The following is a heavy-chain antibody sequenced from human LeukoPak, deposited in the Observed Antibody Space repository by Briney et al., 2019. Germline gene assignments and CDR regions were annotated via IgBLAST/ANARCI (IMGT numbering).Heavy chain of an antibody. D-gene: IGHD3-22*01. J-gene: IGHJ6*02. V-gene: IGHV1-2*06. CDR3: ARKYYYDSSGYYRYYYYGMDV. Sequence: GASVKVSCKASGYTFTGYYMHWVRQAPGQGLEWMGRINPNSGGTNYAQKFQGRVTMTRDTSISTAYMELSRLRSDGTAVYYCARKYYYDSSGYYRYYYYGMDVWGQGTTVTVSS. CDR2: INPNSGGT. CDR1: GYTFTGYY.